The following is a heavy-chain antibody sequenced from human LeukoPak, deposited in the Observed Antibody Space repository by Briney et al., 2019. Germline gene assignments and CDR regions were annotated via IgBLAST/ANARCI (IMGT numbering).Heavy chain of an antibody. CDR3: ARAGDHYYGLDV. CDR1: DFTVSTNY. D-gene: IGHD5-24*01. J-gene: IGHJ6*02. Sequence: GGSLRLSCAASDFTVSTNYMTWVRQAPGKGLEWVSIIYSGGSAFYADSVWGRFTISRDNSKKTLYLRMNRLRADDTAVYYCARAGDHYYGLDVWGQGTTVTVSS. CDR2: IYSGGSA. V-gene: IGHV3-66*01.